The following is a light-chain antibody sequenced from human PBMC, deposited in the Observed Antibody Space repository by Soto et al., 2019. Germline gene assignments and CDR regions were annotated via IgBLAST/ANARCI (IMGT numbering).Light chain of an antibody. CDR3: QQRSNWPPT. V-gene: IGKV3-11*01. CDR2: SVS. Sequence: EIVLPQSPATLSLSPGESATLSCRASQSVSRYLAWYQQKPGQAHRLLIYSVSSRATGIPDRFSGSGSGTDFTLTISSLEPEEFAVYYCQQRSNWPPTFGQGTRLEIK. J-gene: IGKJ5*01. CDR1: QSVSRY.